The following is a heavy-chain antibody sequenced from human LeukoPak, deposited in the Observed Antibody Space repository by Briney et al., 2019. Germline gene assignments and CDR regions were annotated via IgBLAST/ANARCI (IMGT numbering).Heavy chain of an antibody. D-gene: IGHD3/OR15-3a*01. V-gene: IGHV3-23*01. Sequence: GGSLRLSCAASGFTMSHYGVSWVRQAPGKGLEWISGIRSAVETTHYADSVKGRFIISRDNSKNALSLQLNSMRPEDTALYYCAKHFCTGLDCSLFDSWGQGTLVTVSS. CDR2: IRSAVETT. J-gene: IGHJ4*02. CDR3: AKHFCTGLDCSLFDS. CDR1: GFTMSHYG.